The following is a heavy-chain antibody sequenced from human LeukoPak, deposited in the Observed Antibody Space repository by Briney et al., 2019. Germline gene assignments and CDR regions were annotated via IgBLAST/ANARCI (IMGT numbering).Heavy chain of an antibody. CDR2: IKQDGSEI. CDR3: ARDIDWLDC. Sequence: GGSLRLSCIASGFNMSDYWMSWVRQASGKGLEWVASIKQDGSEIYSGDSLKGRFTISRDNAKNSLYLQMNSLRGEDTAVYYCARDIDWLDCWGQGTLVTVSS. CDR1: GFNMSDYW. D-gene: IGHD2-15*01. V-gene: IGHV3-7*01. J-gene: IGHJ5*01.